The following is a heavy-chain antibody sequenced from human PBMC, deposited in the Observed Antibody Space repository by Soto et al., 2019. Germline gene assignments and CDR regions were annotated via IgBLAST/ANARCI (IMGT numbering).Heavy chain of an antibody. Sequence: GESLKISCKGSGYSFTSYWIGWVRQMPGKGLEWMGIIYPGDSDTRYSPSFQGQVTISADKSISTAYLQWSSLKASDTAMYYCARHPRETTVTPYYYYYYYYMDVWGKGTTVTVSS. CDR2: IYPGDSDT. V-gene: IGHV5-51*01. J-gene: IGHJ6*03. D-gene: IGHD4-4*01. CDR1: GYSFTSYW. CDR3: ARHPRETTVTPYYYYYYYYMDV.